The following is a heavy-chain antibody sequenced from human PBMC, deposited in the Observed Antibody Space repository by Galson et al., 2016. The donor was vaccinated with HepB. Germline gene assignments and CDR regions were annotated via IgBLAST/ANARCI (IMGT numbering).Heavy chain of an antibody. D-gene: IGHD4/OR15-4a*01. V-gene: IGHV3-30*04. Sequence: SLRLSCAASGFTFNTYDMHWVRQAPGKGLEWVAVISMDGSIKLYADSVKGRFTISRDNSKNALFLQINSLRAEDTAVYYCARDMVGGSPDYFDYWGRGALVTVSS. CDR1: GFTFNTYD. CDR3: ARDMVGGSPDYFDY. CDR2: ISMDGSIK. J-gene: IGHJ4*02.